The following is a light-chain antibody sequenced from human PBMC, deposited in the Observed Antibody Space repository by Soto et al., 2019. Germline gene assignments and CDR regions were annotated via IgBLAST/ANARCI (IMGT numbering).Light chain of an antibody. CDR1: QSVLYSPNNKNY. Sequence: DIVMTQSPDSLAVSLGERATINCKSSQSVLYSPNNKNYLAWYQQKPGQPPKLLVYWASTRESGVPDRFIGSGSETDFTLTINSLQAEDVAVYYCQQYINAPQTFGQGTKVEIK. V-gene: IGKV4-1*01. CDR3: QQYINAPQT. CDR2: WAS. J-gene: IGKJ1*01.